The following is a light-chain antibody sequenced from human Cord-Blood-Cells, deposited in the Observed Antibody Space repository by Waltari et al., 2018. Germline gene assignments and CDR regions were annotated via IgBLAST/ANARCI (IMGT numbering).Light chain of an antibody. CDR1: QSISCW. CDR3: QQYNSYSPLT. J-gene: IGKJ4*01. Sequence: DFQMTQSPSTLSASLVDSLTFTCRASQSISCWLAWYQQKPGKAPKLLIYKASSLESGVPSRFSGSGSGTEFTLTISSLQPDDFATYYCQQYNSYSPLTFGGGTKVEIK. V-gene: IGKV1-5*03. CDR2: KAS.